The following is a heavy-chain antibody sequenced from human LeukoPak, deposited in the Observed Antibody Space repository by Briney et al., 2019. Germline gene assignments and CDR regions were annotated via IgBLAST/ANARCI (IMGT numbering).Heavy chain of an antibody. D-gene: IGHD3-3*01. CDR2: IIPIFGTA. J-gene: IGHJ4*02. Sequence: SVKVSCKASGYTFTSYGISWVRQAPGQGLEWMGGIIPIFGTANYAQKFQGRVTITTDESTSTAYMELSSLRSEDTAVYYCARSFGSVRFLEWLSADYWGQGTQVTVSS. CDR3: ARSFGSVRFLEWLSADY. V-gene: IGHV1-69*05. CDR1: GYTFTSYG.